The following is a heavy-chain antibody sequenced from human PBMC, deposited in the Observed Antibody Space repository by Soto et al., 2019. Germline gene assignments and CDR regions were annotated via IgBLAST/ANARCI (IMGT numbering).Heavy chain of an antibody. CDR2: IYPGDSDT. D-gene: IGHD6-6*01. J-gene: IGHJ6*02. V-gene: IGHV5-51*01. Sequence: SLKISCKGSGYSFTSYWIGWVRQMPGKGLEWMGIIYPGDSDTRYSQSFRGQVTISAATSISTAYLQWSSLKASDTAMYYCARHPGEYSSSPGRFGMDVWGQGTTVTVPS. CDR1: GYSFTSYW. CDR3: ARHPGEYSSSPGRFGMDV.